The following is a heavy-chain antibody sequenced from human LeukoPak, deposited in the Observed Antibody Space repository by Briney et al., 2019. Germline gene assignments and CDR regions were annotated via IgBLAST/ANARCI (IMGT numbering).Heavy chain of an antibody. CDR2: ISSSGSTI. CDR3: AEEKGDYDFWSGYLFPLDY. CDR1: GFTFSDYY. D-gene: IGHD3-3*01. J-gene: IGHJ4*02. V-gene: IGHV3-11*01. Sequence: KPGGSLRLSCAASGFTFSDYYMSWIRQAPGKGLEWVSYISSSGSTIYYADSVKGRFTISRDNAKNTLYLQMNSLRAEDTAVYYCAEEKGDYDFWSGYLFPLDYWGQGTLVTVSS.